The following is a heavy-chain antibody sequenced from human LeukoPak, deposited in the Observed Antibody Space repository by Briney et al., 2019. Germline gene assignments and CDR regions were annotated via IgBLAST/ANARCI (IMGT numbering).Heavy chain of an antibody. J-gene: IGHJ4*02. CDR3: ARAMRSGYDY. D-gene: IGHD5-12*01. V-gene: IGHV3-48*02. CDR2: IAIGSSPV. Sequence: PGGSLRLSCAASGFTFSTSGMNWVRQAPGRGLEWVSYIAIGSSPVYYADSVKGRFTSSRDNAKNSLYLQMNSLRDEDTAVYYCARAMRSGYDYWGQGTLVTVSS. CDR1: GFTFSTSG.